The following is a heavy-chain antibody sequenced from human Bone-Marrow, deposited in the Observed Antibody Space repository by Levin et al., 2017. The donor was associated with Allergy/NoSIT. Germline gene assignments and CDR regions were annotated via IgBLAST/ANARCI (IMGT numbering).Heavy chain of an antibody. CDR1: GFTVSDAW. J-gene: IGHJ4*02. Sequence: KSGGSLRLSCAASGFTVSDAWMSWVRQAPGKGLEWVGRINTKTDGGTTEYAAPVKGRFTISRDDSKNTLWLQMNSLKTDDTAVYYCTRDDFWSGPYREEHNQSGYWGQGTLVSVSS. D-gene: IGHD3-3*01. V-gene: IGHV3-15*01. CDR3: TRDDFWSGPYREEHNQSGY. CDR2: INTKTDGGTT.